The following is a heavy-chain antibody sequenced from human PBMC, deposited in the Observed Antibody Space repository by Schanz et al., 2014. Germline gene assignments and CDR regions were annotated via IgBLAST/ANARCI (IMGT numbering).Heavy chain of an antibody. Sequence: QVQLVESGGGLVKPGGSLRLSCAASGFTFSDYYMSWIRQAPGKGLEWVSYISSSGSYTNYADSVKGRFTTSRDNGKKSMYLQMNSLRAEDTAVYYCARDQSPYTNSSDVRYFDYWGQGSLVTVSS. CDR2: ISSSGSYT. V-gene: IGHV3-11*05. CDR3: ARDQSPYTNSSDVRYFDY. CDR1: GFTFSDYY. J-gene: IGHJ4*02. D-gene: IGHD6-6*01.